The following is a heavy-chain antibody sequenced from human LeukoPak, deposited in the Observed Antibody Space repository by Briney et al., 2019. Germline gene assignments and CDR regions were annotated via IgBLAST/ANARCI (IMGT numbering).Heavy chain of an antibody. Sequence: GGSLRLSCAASGLTVSSNYMSWVCQAPGKGLEWVSAISGSDGSTYYADSVKGRFTISRDNSKNTLYLQMNSLRAEDTAVYYCAKDRIRTEWPRFDYWGQGTLVTVSS. V-gene: IGHV3-23*01. D-gene: IGHD5-12*01. CDR3: AKDRIRTEWPRFDY. CDR2: ISGSDGST. J-gene: IGHJ4*02. CDR1: GLTVSSNY.